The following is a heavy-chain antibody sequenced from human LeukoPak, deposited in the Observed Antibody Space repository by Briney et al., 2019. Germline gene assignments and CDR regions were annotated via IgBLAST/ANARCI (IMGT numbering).Heavy chain of an antibody. CDR1: GFIFSTNA. D-gene: IGHD2-15*01. V-gene: IGHV3-23*01. CDR3: AKAATYCSGGTCYDH. Sequence: PGGSLRLSCSASGFIFSTNAMSWVCQDPGKGLEWVSGISGSGGNTYYADSVKGRFTISRDNSKSTLYLQMNSLRGEDTAVYYCAKAATYCSGGTCYDHWGQGTLVTVSS. CDR2: ISGSGGNT. J-gene: IGHJ5*02.